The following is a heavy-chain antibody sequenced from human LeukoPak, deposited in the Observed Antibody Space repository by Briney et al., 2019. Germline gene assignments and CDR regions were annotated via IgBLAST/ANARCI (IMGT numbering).Heavy chain of an antibody. D-gene: IGHD3-22*01. J-gene: IGHJ4*02. CDR2: ISGSGGNT. V-gene: IGHV3-23*01. CDR1: GFTFSSYA. CDR3: ARRRDSSDGKDFDH. Sequence: GGSLRLSCAASGFTFSSYAMSWVRQAPGKGLEWVSAISGSGGNTDCADSVKGRFTISRDNSKNTLYLQMISLRAEDTAVYYCARRRDSSDGKDFDHWGQGTLVTVSS.